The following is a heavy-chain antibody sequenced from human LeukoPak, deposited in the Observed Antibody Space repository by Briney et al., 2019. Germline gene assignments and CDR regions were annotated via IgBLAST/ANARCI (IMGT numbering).Heavy chain of an antibody. D-gene: IGHD3-22*01. CDR2: INWNGGST. J-gene: IGHJ4*02. CDR3: ARSRSSDSSGYPFDY. Sequence: GVLRLSCAASGFTFDDYGMSWVRQALGKGLEWVSDINWNGGSTGYADSVKGRFTISRDNAKNSLYLQMNSLRAEDTALYHCARSRSSDSSGYPFDYWGQGTLVTVSS. CDR1: GFTFDDYG. V-gene: IGHV3-20*01.